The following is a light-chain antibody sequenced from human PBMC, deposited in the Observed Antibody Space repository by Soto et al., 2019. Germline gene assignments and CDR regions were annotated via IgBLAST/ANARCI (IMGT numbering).Light chain of an antibody. V-gene: IGKV3-11*01. CDR2: DAS. CDR1: QSVSSY. Sequence: EIVLTQSPATLSLSPGERATLSCRASQSVSSYLAWYQQKPGQAPRLLIYDASNRATGIPARFSGSGSETDFTLTINRLEPEDFAVYYCQQYENSPITFGQGTRLEIK. J-gene: IGKJ5*01. CDR3: QQYENSPIT.